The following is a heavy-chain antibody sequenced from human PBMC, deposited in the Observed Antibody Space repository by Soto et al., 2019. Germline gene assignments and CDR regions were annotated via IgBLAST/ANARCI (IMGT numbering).Heavy chain of an antibody. CDR2: IDGDGSST. Sequence: PGGSLRLSCAASGFTFRSYWIHWVRQDPGKGLVWVSRIDGDGSSTTYADSVKGRFTISRDNSKSTLYLQMNSLRAEDTALYYCAKGRSYYYYYGVDVWGQGTTVTVSS. CDR1: GFTFRSYW. J-gene: IGHJ6*02. CDR3: AKGRSYYYYYGVDV. V-gene: IGHV3-74*01.